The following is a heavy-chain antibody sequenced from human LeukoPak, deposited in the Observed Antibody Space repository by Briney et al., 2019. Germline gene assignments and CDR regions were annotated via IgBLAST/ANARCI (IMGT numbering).Heavy chain of an antibody. Sequence: GGSLRLSCAASGFTFSSYSMNWVRQAPGKGLEWVSSISSSSSSIYYADSVKGRFTISRDNAQNSMYLQMNSLRVEDTAVYYCTSWGDTTAEYFQRWGQGTLVTVSS. J-gene: IGHJ1*01. V-gene: IGHV3-21*01. CDR2: ISSSSSSI. CDR1: GFTFSSYS. D-gene: IGHD2-21*02. CDR3: TSWGDTTAEYFQR.